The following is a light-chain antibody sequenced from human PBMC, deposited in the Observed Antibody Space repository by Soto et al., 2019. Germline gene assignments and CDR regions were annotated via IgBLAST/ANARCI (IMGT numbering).Light chain of an antibody. CDR3: QQGHNWPLT. CDR2: GAS. Sequence: EIVMTQSPATLSLSPGERAALSCRASQSINSELAWYQQKPGQPPRLLIYGASTSATGVPARFTGSESGSEFTLTSSGLQSEEFAVYYCQQGHNWPLTFGQGTRLEI. J-gene: IGKJ2*01. V-gene: IGKV3-15*01. CDR1: QSINSE.